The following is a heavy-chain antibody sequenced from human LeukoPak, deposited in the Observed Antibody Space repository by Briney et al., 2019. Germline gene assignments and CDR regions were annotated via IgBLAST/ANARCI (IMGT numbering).Heavy chain of an antibody. Sequence: SVKVSRKASGGTFSSYDISWVRQAPGQGLEWMGGITPIFGTAKYAQKFRGRVTITAVESMSTAYMELSSLRSEDTAVYYCARGWLAETTVVTPYNYWGQGTLVTVSS. CDR2: ITPIFGTA. CDR3: ARGWLAETTVVTPYNY. CDR1: GGTFSSYD. J-gene: IGHJ4*02. D-gene: IGHD4-23*01. V-gene: IGHV1-69*13.